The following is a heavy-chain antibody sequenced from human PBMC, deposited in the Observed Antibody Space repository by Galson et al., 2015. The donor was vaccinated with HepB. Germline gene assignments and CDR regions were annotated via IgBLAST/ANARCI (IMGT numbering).Heavy chain of an antibody. J-gene: IGHJ4*02. CDR3: ARDPYSTAAAGPFDY. V-gene: IGHV1-18*04. D-gene: IGHD6-13*01. CDR2: ISAYNGNT. CDR1: GYTFTSYG. Sequence: SVKVSCKASGYTFTSYGISWVRQAPGQGLEWMGWISAYNGNTNYAQKLQGRVTMTTDTSTSTAYMELRSLRSDDTAVYYYARDPYSTAAAGPFDYWGQGTLVTVSS.